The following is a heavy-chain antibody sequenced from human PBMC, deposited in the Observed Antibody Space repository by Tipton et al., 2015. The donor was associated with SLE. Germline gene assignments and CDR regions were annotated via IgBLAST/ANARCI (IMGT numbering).Heavy chain of an antibody. Sequence: TLSLTCTVSGGSISFDYWSWIRQSAGRGLEWIGRIYSSGDRDYNPSLRSRVTMSIDASQNRVSLRLKSVTAADTAVYYCARGVAYWGQGTLVTVSS. J-gene: IGHJ4*02. V-gene: IGHV4-4*07. CDR2: IYSSGDR. CDR3: ARGVAY. CDR1: GGSISFDY.